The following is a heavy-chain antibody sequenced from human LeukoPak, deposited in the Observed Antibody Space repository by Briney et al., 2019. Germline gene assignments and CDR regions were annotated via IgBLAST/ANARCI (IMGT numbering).Heavy chain of an antibody. CDR1: GFTFSDYY. D-gene: IGHD1-26*01. Sequence: PRRTLRLSCAASGFTFSDYYMSWIRQAPGKGLEWVSYISSSSSYTNYADSVKGRFTISRDNAKSSLYLQMNSLRAEDTAVYYCARGVVGVDYWGQGTLVTVSS. V-gene: IGHV3-11*05. CDR2: ISSSSSYT. CDR3: ARGVVGVDY. J-gene: IGHJ4*02.